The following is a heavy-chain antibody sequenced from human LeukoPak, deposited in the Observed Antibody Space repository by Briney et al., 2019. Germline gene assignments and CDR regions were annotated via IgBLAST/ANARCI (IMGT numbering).Heavy chain of an antibody. J-gene: IGHJ4*02. V-gene: IGHV1-8*01. CDR3: ARGGRAAAGKGHFDY. D-gene: IGHD6-13*01. CDR2: MNPNSGNT. Sequence: ASVKVSCKASGYTFTSYDINWVRQATGQGLEWMGWMNPNSGNTGYAQKFQGRVTMTRNTSISTAYMELSRLGSDDTAVYYCARGGRAAAGKGHFDYWGQGTLVTVSS. CDR1: GYTFTSYD.